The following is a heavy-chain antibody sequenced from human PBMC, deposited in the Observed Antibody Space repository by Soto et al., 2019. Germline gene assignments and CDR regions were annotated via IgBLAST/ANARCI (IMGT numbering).Heavy chain of an antibody. D-gene: IGHD6-13*01. V-gene: IGHV1-69*13. CDR2: IIPIFRTA. CDR1: GYTFTCYY. J-gene: IGHJ6*02. Sequence: SSVKVACKASGYTFTCYYMHWVRQAPGQGLEWMGGIIPIFRTANYAQKFQGRVTITADESTSTAYMELSSLRSEDTAVYYCARDAGRIAARDYYYYDMDVWRQGTTVTISS. CDR3: ARDAGRIAARDYYYYDMDV.